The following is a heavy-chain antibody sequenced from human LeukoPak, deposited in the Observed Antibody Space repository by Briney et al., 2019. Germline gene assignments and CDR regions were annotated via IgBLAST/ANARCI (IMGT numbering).Heavy chain of an antibody. D-gene: IGHD6-19*01. CDR3: AREVFEPISGGAVAGTRVGY. V-gene: IGHV3-21*01. CDR2: ISSSSSYI. CDR1: GFTFSSYS. J-gene: IGHJ4*02. Sequence: GGSLRLSCAASGFTFSSYSMNWVRQAPGKGLEWVSSISSSSSYIYYADSVKGRFTISRDNAKNSLYLQMNSLRAEDTAVYYCAREVFEPISGGAVAGTRVGYWGQGTLVTVSS.